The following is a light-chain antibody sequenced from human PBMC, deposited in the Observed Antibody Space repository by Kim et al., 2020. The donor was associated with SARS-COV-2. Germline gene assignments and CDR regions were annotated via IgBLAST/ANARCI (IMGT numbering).Light chain of an antibody. J-gene: IGLJ2*01. CDR1: KLGDKY. V-gene: IGLV3-1*01. CDR3: QAWDSSTVV. CDR2: QDS. Sequence: GAPGQTASITCYGDKLGDKYACWYQQKPGQSPVLVIYQDSKRPSGIPKRFSGSNSGNTATLTISGTQAMDEADYYCQAWDSSTVVFGGGTQLTVL.